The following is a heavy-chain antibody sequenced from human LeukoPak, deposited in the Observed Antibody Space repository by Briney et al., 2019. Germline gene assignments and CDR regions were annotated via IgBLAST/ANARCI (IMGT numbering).Heavy chain of an antibody. CDR1: GYTFTSYY. CDR3: ARAAQAVAGTTFDY. Sequence: ASVKVSCKASGYTFTSYYMHWVRQAPGQGLERMGLINPSGGSTSYAQKFQGRVTMTRDTSTSTVCMELSSLRSEDTAVYYCARAAQAVAGTTFDYWGQGTLVTVSS. V-gene: IGHV1-46*01. J-gene: IGHJ4*02. D-gene: IGHD6-19*01. CDR2: INPSGGST.